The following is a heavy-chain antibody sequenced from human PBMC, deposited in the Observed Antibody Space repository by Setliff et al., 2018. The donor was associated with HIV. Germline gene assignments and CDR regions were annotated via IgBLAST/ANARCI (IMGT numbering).Heavy chain of an antibody. CDR3: ANTPGYRSK. J-gene: IGHJ4*02. V-gene: IGHV3-21*06. CDR2: ISSSSSYI. CDR1: GFTFSSYS. Sequence: PGGSLRLSCAASGFTFSSYSINWVRQAPGKGLEWVSSISSSSSYIYYADSVKGRFTIHRDNARNLVDLQMTSLRDEDTAVYYCANTPGYRSKWGQGTLVTVSS. D-gene: IGHD5-18*01.